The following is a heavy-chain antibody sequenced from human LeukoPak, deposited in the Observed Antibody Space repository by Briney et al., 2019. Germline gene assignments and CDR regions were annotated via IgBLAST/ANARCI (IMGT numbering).Heavy chain of an antibody. CDR1: GGSISSSSYY. Sequence: SGTLSLTCTVSGGSISSSSYYWGWIRQPPGKGLEWIGSIYYSGSTYYNPSLKSRVTISVDTSKNQFSLKLSSVTAADTAVYYCARDGTVTTYNWFDPWGQGTLVTVSS. V-gene: IGHV4-39*07. D-gene: IGHD4-17*01. J-gene: IGHJ5*02. CDR2: IYYSGST. CDR3: ARDGTVTTYNWFDP.